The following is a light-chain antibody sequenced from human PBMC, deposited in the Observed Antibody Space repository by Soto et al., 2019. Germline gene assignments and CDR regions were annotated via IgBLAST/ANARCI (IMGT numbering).Light chain of an antibody. CDR3: SSYAGSRTLV. V-gene: IGLV2-23*01. CDR1: SSDVGTYNL. J-gene: IGLJ2*01. CDR2: EGS. Sequence: QSALTQPASVSGSPGQSITISCTGTSSDVGTYNLVSWYQQHPGKAPKLMIYEGSKRPSGVSNRLSGSKSGNTASLTISGLQADDEADYYCSSYAGSRTLVFGGGTKLTVL.